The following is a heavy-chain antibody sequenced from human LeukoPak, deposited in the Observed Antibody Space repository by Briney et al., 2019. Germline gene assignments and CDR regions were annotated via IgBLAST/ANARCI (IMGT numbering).Heavy chain of an antibody. V-gene: IGHV5-10-1*01. CDR2: IDPSDSYN. CDR1: GYSFTTYW. Sequence: GESLKISFKASGYSFTTYWISWVRQMPGKGLEWMGRIDPSDSYNHYSPPFEGHVNISTDQSITTAYLQWSGLRASDTGMYYCARGTGYSHFDLWGRGTLVTVSS. J-gene: IGHJ4*02. D-gene: IGHD3-9*01. CDR3: ARGTGYSHFDL.